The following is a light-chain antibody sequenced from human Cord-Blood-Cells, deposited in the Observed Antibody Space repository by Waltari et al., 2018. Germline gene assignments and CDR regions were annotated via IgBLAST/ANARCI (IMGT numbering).Light chain of an antibody. CDR1: SSAVGGYNY. CDR3: SSYTSSSTYV. CDR2: DVS. Sequence: QSALTPPASVSGSPGQSITISCPGTSSAVGGYNYASWYQQHPGKAPKLMIYDVSNRPSGVSNRFSGSKSGNTASLTISGLQAEDEADYYCSSYTSSSTYVFGTGTKVTVL. V-gene: IGLV2-14*01. J-gene: IGLJ1*01.